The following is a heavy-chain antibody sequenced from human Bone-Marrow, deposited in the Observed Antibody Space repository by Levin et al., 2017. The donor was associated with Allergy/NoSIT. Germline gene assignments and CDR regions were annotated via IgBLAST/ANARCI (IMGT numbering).Heavy chain of an antibody. D-gene: IGHD2-8*02. Sequence: GGSLRLSCAASGFTVSSNYMSWVRQAPGKGLEWVSVIYSGGSTYYADSVKGRFTISRDNSKNTLYLQMNSLRAEDTAVYYCAKTVRVVYATGPNWYFELWGRGTLVTVSS. CDR3: AKTVRVVYATGPNWYFEL. CDR1: GFTVSSNY. J-gene: IGHJ2*01. CDR2: IYSGGST. V-gene: IGHV3-53*01.